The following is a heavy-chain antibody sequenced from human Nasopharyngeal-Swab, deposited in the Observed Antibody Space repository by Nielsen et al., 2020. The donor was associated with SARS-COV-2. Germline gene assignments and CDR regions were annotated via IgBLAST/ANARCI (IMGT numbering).Heavy chain of an antibody. CDR3: AKENQEYANNWIDY. J-gene: IGHJ4*02. V-gene: IGHV7-4-1*02. CDR2: IITKTGAP. CDR1: GYTFTSNV. Sequence: CTASGYTFTSNVLNWVRHAPGQGPGYIGSIITKTGAPTSAQAFNGRIVISLDTSVSTTYLQISSLKADDAAVYYCAKENQEYANNWIDYWGQGTQVTVSS. D-gene: IGHD1-1*01.